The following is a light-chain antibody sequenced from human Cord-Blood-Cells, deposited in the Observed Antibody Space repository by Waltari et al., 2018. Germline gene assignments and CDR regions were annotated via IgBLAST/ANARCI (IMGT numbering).Light chain of an antibody. CDR1: QRVSSY. J-gene: IGKJ3*01. CDR3: QQRSNWPPGGT. V-gene: IGKV3-11*01. Sequence: IVLTQSPATLSLSPGERANLSCRASQRVSSYLAWYQQKPGQAPRLLIYDASNRATGIPARFSGSGSGTDFTLTISSLEPEDFAVYYCQQRSNWPPGGTFGPGTKVDIK. CDR2: DAS.